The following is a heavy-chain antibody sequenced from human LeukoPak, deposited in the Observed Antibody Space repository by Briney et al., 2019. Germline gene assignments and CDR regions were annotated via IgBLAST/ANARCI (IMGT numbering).Heavy chain of an antibody. CDR1: GYTFTSYD. CDR3: ARAGPYCSGGSCPGRGMDV. D-gene: IGHD2-15*01. J-gene: IGHJ6*02. V-gene: IGHV1-8*01. CDR2: MNPNSGNT. Sequence: ASVKVSCKASGYTFTSYDINWVRQATGQGLEWMGWMNPNSGNTGYAQKFQGRVTMTRNTSISTAYMELSSLRSEDTAVYYCARAGPYCSGGSCPGRGMDVWGQGTTVTVSS.